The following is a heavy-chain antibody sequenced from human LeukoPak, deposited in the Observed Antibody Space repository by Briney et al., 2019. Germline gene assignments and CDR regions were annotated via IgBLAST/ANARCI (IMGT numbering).Heavy chain of an antibody. Sequence: GGSLRLSCAASGFTVSNNYMSWVRQAPGKGLEWVSVIYSGGSTYYADSVKGRFTISRDNSKNTLYLQMNSLRAEDTAVYYCASDDYGDYVLDYWGQGTLVTVSS. CDR3: ASDDYGDYVLDY. CDR2: IYSGGST. J-gene: IGHJ4*02. D-gene: IGHD4-17*01. CDR1: GFTVSNNY. V-gene: IGHV3-66*02.